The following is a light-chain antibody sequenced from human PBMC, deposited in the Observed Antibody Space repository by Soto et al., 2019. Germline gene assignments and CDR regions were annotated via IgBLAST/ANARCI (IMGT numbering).Light chain of an antibody. Sequence: IQLTQSPSSLSACVGDRVSITCRASQDIQTYLAWYQQKRGEAPKLLISGTFTLQSGVPSRFNGSGSGTDFTLTISRLQPEDFATYYCQHLNNYPPFTFGPGTKVDLE. J-gene: IGKJ3*01. CDR1: QDIQTY. V-gene: IGKV1-9*01. CDR2: GTF. CDR3: QHLNNYPPFT.